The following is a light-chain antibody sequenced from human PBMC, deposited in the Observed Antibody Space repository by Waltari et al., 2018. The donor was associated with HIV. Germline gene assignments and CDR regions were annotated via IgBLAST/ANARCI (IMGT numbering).Light chain of an antibody. CDR3: CSYAGSHTFVV. V-gene: IGLV2-23*02. Sequence: QSALTQPASVSGSPGQSVTISCPVSNSDVGSYDLVSWYQHHPGKAPKRLIYEVTKRPSGVSNRFSGSKSGNTASLTISGLQAEDEADYYCCSYAGSHTFVVFGGGTKLTVL. J-gene: IGLJ2*01. CDR1: NSDVGSYDL. CDR2: EVT.